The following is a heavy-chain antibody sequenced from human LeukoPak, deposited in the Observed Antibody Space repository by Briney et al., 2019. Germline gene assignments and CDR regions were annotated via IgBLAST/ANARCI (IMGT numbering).Heavy chain of an antibody. V-gene: IGHV4-59*01. D-gene: IGHD2-2*01. CDR1: GGSISSYY. Sequence: PSETLSLTCTVSGGSISSYYRSWIRQPPGKGLEWIGYIYYSGSTNYNPSLKSRVTISVDTSKNQFSLKLSSVTAADTAVYYCARSLSSTRSWFDPWGQGTLVTVSS. CDR3: ARSLSSTRSWFDP. J-gene: IGHJ5*02. CDR2: IYYSGST.